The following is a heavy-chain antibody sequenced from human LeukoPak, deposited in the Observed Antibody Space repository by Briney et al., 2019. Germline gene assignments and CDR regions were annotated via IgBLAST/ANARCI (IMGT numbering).Heavy chain of an antibody. CDR3: ATSPYGCGGDCFFDY. D-gene: IGHD2-21*02. V-gene: IGHV1-2*02. CDR2: INPNSGGT. J-gene: IGHJ4*02. CDR1: GYTFTGYY. Sequence: GASVKVSCKASGYTFTGYYMHWVRQAPGKRREWMGWINPNSGGTNYAQKFQGRVTMTRDTSISTAYMELSRLRSDDTAAYYCATSPYGCGGDCFFDYWGQGTLVTVSS.